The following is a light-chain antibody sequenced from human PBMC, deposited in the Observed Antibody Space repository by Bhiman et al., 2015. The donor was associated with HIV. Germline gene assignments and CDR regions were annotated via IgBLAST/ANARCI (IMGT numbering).Light chain of an antibody. Sequence: QSALTQPASVSGSPGQSITISCTATSSDVGGYNSVSWFQQHPGIKRPSGVSNRFSGSKSGNTASLTISGLQAEDEADYYCCSYAGSSPWVFGGGTKLTVL. J-gene: IGLJ3*02. CDR1: SSDVGGYNS. CDR3: CSYAGSSPWV. V-gene: IGLV2-23*01.